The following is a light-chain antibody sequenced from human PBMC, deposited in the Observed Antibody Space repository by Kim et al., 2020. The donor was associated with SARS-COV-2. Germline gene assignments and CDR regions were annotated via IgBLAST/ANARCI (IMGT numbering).Light chain of an antibody. CDR3: QQYDDLPIT. J-gene: IGKJ5*01. CDR2: DAS. Sequence: DIQITPSPSSLSASVGYRVTITCQASQDISNYLNWYQQKPGKDPKLLIYDASNLETGVPSRFSGSGSGTDFTFTISSLQPEDIATYYCQQYDDLPITFGQGTRREIK. CDR1: QDISNY. V-gene: IGKV1-33*01.